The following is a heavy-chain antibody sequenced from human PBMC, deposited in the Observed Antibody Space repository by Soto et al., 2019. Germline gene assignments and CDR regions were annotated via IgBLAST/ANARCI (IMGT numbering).Heavy chain of an antibody. CDR1: GGSFSGYY. V-gene: IGHV4-34*01. J-gene: IGHJ4*02. CDR3: ARENTADAAEDDY. CDR2: INHSGST. Sequence: ASETLSLTCAVYGGSFSGYYWSWIRQPPGKGLEWIGEINHSGSTNYNPSLKSRVTISVDTSKNQFSLKLSSVTAADTAVYYCARENTADAAEDDYWGQGTLVTVSS. D-gene: IGHD5-18*01.